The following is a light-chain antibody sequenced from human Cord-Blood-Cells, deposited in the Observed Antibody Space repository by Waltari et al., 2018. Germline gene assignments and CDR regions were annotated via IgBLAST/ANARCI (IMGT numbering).Light chain of an antibody. CDR2: DVR. V-gene: IGLV2-14*01. Sequence: QSALTQPASVSGSPGPSITISCTGTSSDVGGYNYVSWYQQHPGKAPKLMIYDVRNRPSGASNRFSGSRSGNTAALTISGLQAEDEADYYCSSYTSSSTLVFGGGTKLTVL. J-gene: IGLJ2*01. CDR1: SSDVGGYNY. CDR3: SSYTSSSTLV.